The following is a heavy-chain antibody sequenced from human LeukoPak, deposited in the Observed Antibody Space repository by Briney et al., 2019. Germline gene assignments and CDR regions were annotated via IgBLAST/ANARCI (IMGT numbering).Heavy chain of an antibody. V-gene: IGHV3-21*01. J-gene: IGHJ4*02. CDR1: GFTFSSYG. CDR2: ISSSSSYI. Sequence: PGGSLRLSCAASGFTFSSYGMHWVRQAPGKGLEWVSSISSSSSYIYYADSVKGRFTISRDNAKNSLYLQMNSLRAEDTAVYYCATTFDAPGNYWGQGTLVTVSS. CDR3: ATTFDAPGNY.